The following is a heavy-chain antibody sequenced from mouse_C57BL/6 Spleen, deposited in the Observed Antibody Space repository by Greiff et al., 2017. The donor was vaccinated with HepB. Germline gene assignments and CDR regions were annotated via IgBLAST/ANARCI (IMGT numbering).Heavy chain of an antibody. CDR2: INPGSGGT. D-gene: IGHD1-1*01. J-gene: IGHJ1*03. Sequence: QVQLKESGAELVRPGTSVKVSCKASGYAFTNYLIEWVKQRPGQGLEWIGVINPGSGGTNYNEKFKGKATLTADKSSSTAYMQLSSLTSEDSAVYFCARDYGSSYSYWYFDVWGTGTTVTVSS. CDR3: ARDYGSSYSYWYFDV. CDR1: GYAFTNYL. V-gene: IGHV1-54*01.